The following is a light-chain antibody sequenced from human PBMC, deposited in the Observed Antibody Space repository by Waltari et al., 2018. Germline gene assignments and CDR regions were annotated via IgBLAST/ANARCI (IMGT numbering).Light chain of an antibody. Sequence: DIVLTQSPDSLSVSLGGRATINRKASQSLLYSSNNQNYLAWFQQKPGQPPNLLIYWASTRESGVPDRFSGSGSGTDFTLTITDLQAEDVAIYYCQQYYRPPQTFGQGTKLEIK. CDR3: QQYYRPPQT. CDR2: WAS. CDR1: QSLLYSSNNQNY. V-gene: IGKV4-1*01. J-gene: IGKJ2*01.